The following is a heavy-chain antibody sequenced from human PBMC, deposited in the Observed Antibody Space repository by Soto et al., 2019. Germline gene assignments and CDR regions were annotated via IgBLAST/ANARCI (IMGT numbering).Heavy chain of an antibody. Sequence: QVQLQESGPGLVKPSETLSLTCTVSSGSISGRLYYWGWIRQPPGKGLEWIGSIHYSGDTYYNPSLESRVSISVDTSKNQFSLRLTSVTAEDTSVYYCARLLISGTTYYWGQGTLVIVSS. CDR2: IHYSGDT. CDR1: SGSISGRLYY. J-gene: IGHJ4*02. D-gene: IGHD1-7*01. CDR3: ARLLISGTTYY. V-gene: IGHV4-39*01.